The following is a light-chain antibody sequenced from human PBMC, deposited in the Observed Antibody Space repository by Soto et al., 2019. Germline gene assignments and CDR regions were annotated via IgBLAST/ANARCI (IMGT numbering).Light chain of an antibody. Sequence: SVLTPPASVSGSPGQSIAISCTGTSSDVGSYDYVSWYQQHPGKAPKLMIYGVSNRPSGVSNRFSGSRSGNTASLTISGLQAEDEADYYCSSYTSSNTAVFGTGTKVTVL. CDR1: SSDVGSYDY. CDR2: GVS. J-gene: IGLJ1*01. V-gene: IGLV2-14*01. CDR3: SSYTSSNTAV.